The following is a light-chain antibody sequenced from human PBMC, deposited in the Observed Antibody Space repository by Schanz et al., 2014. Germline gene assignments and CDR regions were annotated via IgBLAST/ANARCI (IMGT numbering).Light chain of an antibody. V-gene: IGLV7-46*01. CDR1: TGAVTTGHY. J-gene: IGLJ1*01. Sequence: QAVVTQEPSLTVSPGGTVTLTCGSSTGAVTTGHYPYWFQQKPGQAPRTLIYDTNNKLSWTPAQFSASLLGGKAALTLTGAQPEDEAEYYCLLSYTGAHVFGAGTKLTVL. CDR2: DTN. CDR3: LLSYTGAHV.